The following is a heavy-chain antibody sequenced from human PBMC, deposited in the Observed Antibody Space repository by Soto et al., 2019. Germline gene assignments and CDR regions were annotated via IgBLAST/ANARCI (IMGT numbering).Heavy chain of an antibody. CDR1: GYIFTGYS. J-gene: IGHJ4*02. CDR3: ARARPGSQSDY. Sequence: ASVKVSCKASGYIFTGYSMHWVRQAPGQGLEWMGWINPKNGATNYARKFQGWVTMIRDTSISTVYMELRSLRSDDTAVYYCARARPGSQSDYWGQGTLVTVSS. V-gene: IGHV1-2*04. D-gene: IGHD3-10*01. CDR2: INPKNGAT.